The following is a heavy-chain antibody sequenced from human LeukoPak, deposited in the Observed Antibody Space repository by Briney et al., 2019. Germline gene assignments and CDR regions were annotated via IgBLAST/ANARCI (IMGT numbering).Heavy chain of an antibody. D-gene: IGHD6-19*01. CDR1: GGSISSYY. V-gene: IGHV4-59*01. Sequence: KPSETLSLTCTVSGGSISSYYWSWIRQPPGKGLEWIGYIYYSGSTNYNPSLKSRVTISVDTSKNQFSLKLSSVTAADTAVYYCARAQQWLVNWFDPWGQGTLVTVSS. CDR2: IYYSGST. CDR3: ARAQQWLVNWFDP. J-gene: IGHJ5*02.